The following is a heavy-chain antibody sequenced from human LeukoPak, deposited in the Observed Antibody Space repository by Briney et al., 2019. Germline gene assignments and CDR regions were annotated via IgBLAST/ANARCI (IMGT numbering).Heavy chain of an antibody. J-gene: IGHJ6*02. V-gene: IGHV1-18*01. CDR2: ISGYNGNT. CDR3: ARGYSYGSDYYYGMDV. Sequence: ASVKVSCEASGYTFTSYAISWVRQAPGQGLDWMGWISGYNGNTKYAQKVQGRVTMTTDTSTSTAYMELRSLRSDDTAVYYCARGYSYGSDYYYGMDVWSQGTTVTVSS. D-gene: IGHD5-18*01. CDR1: GYTFTSYA.